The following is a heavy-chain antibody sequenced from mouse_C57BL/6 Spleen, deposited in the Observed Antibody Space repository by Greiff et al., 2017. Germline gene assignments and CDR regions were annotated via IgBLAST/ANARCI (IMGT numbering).Heavy chain of an antibody. Sequence: DVKLVESGGDLVKPGGSLKLSCAASGFTFSSYGMSWVRQTPDKRLEWVATISSGGSYTYYPDSVKGRFTISRDNAKNTLYLQMSSLKSEDTAMYYCARQNWDHWYFDVWGTGTTVTVSS. CDR1: GFTFSSYG. J-gene: IGHJ1*03. CDR3: ARQNWDHWYFDV. V-gene: IGHV5-6*02. CDR2: ISSGGSYT. D-gene: IGHD4-1*01.